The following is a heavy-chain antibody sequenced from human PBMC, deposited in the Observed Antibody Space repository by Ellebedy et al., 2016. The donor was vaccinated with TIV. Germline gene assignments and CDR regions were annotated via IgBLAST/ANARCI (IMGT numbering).Heavy chain of an antibody. CDR1: GYSFTSYW. Sequence: GGSLRLSXKGSGYSFTSYWISWVRQMPGKGLEWMGRIDPSDSYTNYSPSFQGHVTISADKSISTAYLQWSSLKASDTAMYYCARRDYYDPSGAFDIWGQGTMVTVSS. V-gene: IGHV5-10-1*01. CDR2: IDPSDSYT. CDR3: ARRDYYDPSGAFDI. D-gene: IGHD3-22*01. J-gene: IGHJ3*02.